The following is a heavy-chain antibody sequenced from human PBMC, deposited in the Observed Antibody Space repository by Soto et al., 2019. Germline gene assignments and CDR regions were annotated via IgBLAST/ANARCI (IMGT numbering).Heavy chain of an antibody. V-gene: IGHV3-21*01. CDR2: ISRSAGNT. J-gene: IGHJ3*02. CDR1: GFTFSSYS. Sequence: GGSLRLSCAASGFTFSSYSMNWVRQAPGKGLEWVSSISRSAGNTYYADSVKGRFTLSRDNAKNSMYLQMNSLRAEDTAVYYCARDQVPGLDAFDIWGQGTMVTVSS. CDR3: ARDQVPGLDAFDI.